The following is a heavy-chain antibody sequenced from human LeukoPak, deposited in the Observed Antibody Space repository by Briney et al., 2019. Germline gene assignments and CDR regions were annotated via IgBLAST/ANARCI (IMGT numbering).Heavy chain of an antibody. Sequence: GGSLRLSCAASGFTFSSYWIHWVRQAPGKGLVWVSRIGTDGSNTNYADSVKGRFIISRDNAQNTVYLQMNSLRAEDTAKYYCTNRLSRSSYWGQGTLVTVSS. J-gene: IGHJ4*02. CDR3: TNRLSRSSY. D-gene: IGHD3-10*01. CDR1: GFTFSSYW. V-gene: IGHV3-74*01. CDR2: IGTDGSNT.